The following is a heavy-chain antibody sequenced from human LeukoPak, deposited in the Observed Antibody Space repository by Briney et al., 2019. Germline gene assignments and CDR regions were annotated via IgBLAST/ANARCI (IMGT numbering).Heavy chain of an antibody. Sequence: GGSLRLSCAASGFTFSSYWMSWVRQAPGKGLEWVSFISSSRSYIYYADSVKGRFTISRDNAKNSLYLQMNSLRAEDTAVYYCARFIAAPYYFDYWGRGTLVTVSS. CDR1: GFTFSSYW. D-gene: IGHD6-13*01. J-gene: IGHJ4*02. CDR2: ISSSRSYI. CDR3: ARFIAAPYYFDY. V-gene: IGHV3-21*01.